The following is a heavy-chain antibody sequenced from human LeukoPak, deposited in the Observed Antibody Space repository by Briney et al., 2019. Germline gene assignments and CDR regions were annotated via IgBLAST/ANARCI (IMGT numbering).Heavy chain of an antibody. D-gene: IGHD6-13*01. J-gene: IGHJ4*02. Sequence: GGSLRLSCAASGFTFSSYAMTWVRQAPGEGLQWVSGISGSGTSAYYADSVRGRFTISRDNSKNTLYLQMNSLRAEDTAVYHCAKDKYSPVRSISEAAYYFDFWGPGTLVTVSS. V-gene: IGHV3-23*01. CDR3: AKDKYSPVRSISEAAYYFDF. CDR2: ISGSGTSA. CDR1: GFTFSSYA.